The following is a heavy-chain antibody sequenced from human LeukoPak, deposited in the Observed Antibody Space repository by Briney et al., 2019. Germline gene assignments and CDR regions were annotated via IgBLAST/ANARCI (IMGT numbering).Heavy chain of an antibody. CDR1: GGTFSSYA. J-gene: IGHJ6*03. D-gene: IGHD3-3*01. V-gene: IGHV1-69*05. Sequence: SVKVSCKASGGTFSSYAISWVRQAPGQGLEWMGGIIPIFGTANYAQKFQGRVTITTDESTSTAYMELSSLRSEDTAVYYCARLFWRGACYSNMDVGGKGAPVPVSS. CDR2: IIPIFGTA. CDR3: ARLFWRGACYSNMDV.